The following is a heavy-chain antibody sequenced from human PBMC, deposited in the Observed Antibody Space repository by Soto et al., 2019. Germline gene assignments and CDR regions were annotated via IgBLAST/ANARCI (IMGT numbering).Heavy chain of an antibody. Sequence: QVPLVQSGAEVKKPGASVKVSCKASGYTFTSYGISWVRQAPGQGLEWMGWISAYNGNTNYAQKLQGRVTMTTDTSTSTGYMELRSLRSDDTAVYYCARLMITFGGVIGGFDYWGQGTLVTVSS. V-gene: IGHV1-18*01. CDR1: GYTFTSYG. CDR3: ARLMITFGGVIGGFDY. CDR2: ISAYNGNT. D-gene: IGHD3-16*02. J-gene: IGHJ4*02.